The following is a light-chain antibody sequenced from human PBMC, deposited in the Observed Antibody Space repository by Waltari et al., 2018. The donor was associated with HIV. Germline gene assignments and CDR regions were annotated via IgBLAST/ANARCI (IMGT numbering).Light chain of an antibody. CDR3: QQFNSYPLT. CDR2: TAS. V-gene: IGKV1-9*01. Sequence: DIQLTQSPSFLSVSVGGRVTITCRASQGISRYLAWYQQRAGKAPKVLIYTASTLQSGVPSRFSGSGSGTEFTLTISSLQPEDVATYYCQQFNSYPLTFGGGTKVEIK. CDR1: QGISRY. J-gene: IGKJ4*01.